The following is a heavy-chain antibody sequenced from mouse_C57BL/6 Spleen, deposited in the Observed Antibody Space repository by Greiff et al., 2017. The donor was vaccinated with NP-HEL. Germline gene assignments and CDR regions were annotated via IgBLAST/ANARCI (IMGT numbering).Heavy chain of an antibody. CDR2: IHPSAGAT. CDR3: EIRGGDGYYPYYFAY. J-gene: IGHJ2*01. Sequence: QVQLQQPGAELVKPGASVKLSCKASGYTFTSYWMHWVKQRPGQGLEWIGRIHPSAGATNYNQKFKGKATLTVDKSSSTAYMQLSSLTSDDAAVYYWEIRGGDGYYPYYFAYWGQGTTLTVSA. V-gene: IGHV1-74*01. D-gene: IGHD2-3*01. CDR1: GYTFTSYW.